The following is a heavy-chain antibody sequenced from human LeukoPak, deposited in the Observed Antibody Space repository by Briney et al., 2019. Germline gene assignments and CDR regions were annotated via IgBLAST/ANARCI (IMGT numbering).Heavy chain of an antibody. D-gene: IGHD2-2*02. V-gene: IGHV4-59*01. CDR3: AREGCSSTSCYSRPRAFDI. CDR1: GGSISSYY. J-gene: IGHJ3*02. Sequence: SETLSLTCTVSGGSISSYYWSWTRQPPGKGLEWIGYIYYSGSTNYNPSLKSRVTISVDTSKNQFSLKLSSVTAADTAVYYCAREGCSSTSCYSRPRAFDIWGQGTMVTVSS. CDR2: IYYSGST.